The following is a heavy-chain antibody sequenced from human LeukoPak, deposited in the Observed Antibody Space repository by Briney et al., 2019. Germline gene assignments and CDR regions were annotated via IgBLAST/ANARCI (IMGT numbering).Heavy chain of an antibody. CDR2: SRNKANSYTT. J-gene: IGHJ4*02. V-gene: IGHV3-72*01. CDR3: ARNLYWSGRYYFDY. CDR1: GFTFSDHY. D-gene: IGHD3-3*01. Sequence: GGSLRLSCAASGFTFSDHYMDWVRRAPGKGLEWVGRSRNKANSYTTEYAASVKGRFTISRDDSKDSLNLQMNSLKTEDTAVYYCARNLYWSGRYYFDYWGQGTLVTVSS.